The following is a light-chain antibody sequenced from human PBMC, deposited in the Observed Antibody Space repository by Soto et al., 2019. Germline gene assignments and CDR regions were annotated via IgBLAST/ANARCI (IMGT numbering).Light chain of an antibody. CDR2: DAS. V-gene: IGKV3-15*01. CDR1: QSVSNN. J-gene: IGKJ1*01. Sequence: ILMTQSPATLSVSPGERATLSCRASQSVSNNLAWYQQKPGQAPRLLIYDASTRATGIPARFSGSGSGTEFTLPNSGLQSEDFAVYYCQQYNNWPPWTFGQGTKVEIK. CDR3: QQYNNWPPWT.